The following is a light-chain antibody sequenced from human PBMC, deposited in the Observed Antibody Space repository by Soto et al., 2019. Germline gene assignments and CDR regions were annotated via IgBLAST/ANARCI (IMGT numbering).Light chain of an antibody. V-gene: IGKV1-5*03. Sequence: DIQMTQSPSTLSGSVGDRVTITCRASQTISSWLAWYQQKPGKARKLLIYKASTLKSGVPSRFSGSGSGTEFTLTISSLQPDDFATYYCRHYNSYSEAFGQGTKVDIK. CDR1: QTISSW. J-gene: IGKJ1*01. CDR3: RHYNSYSEA. CDR2: KAS.